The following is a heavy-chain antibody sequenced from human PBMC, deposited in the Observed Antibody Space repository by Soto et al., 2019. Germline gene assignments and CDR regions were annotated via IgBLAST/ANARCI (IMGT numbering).Heavy chain of an antibody. D-gene: IGHD6-19*01. CDR3: VQTTGWPGFDF. J-gene: IGHJ4*02. CDR2: IYGGGTT. Sequence: EVQLVESGGGLIQPGGSLRLSCAASGFAVSSKYMTWVRQAPGKGLEWVSVIYGGGTTYYADSVKGRFTISRDTSKNTLDLQMNSLRAEDTAVYYCVQTTGWPGFDFRGQGTLVTVSS. V-gene: IGHV3-53*01. CDR1: GFAVSSKY.